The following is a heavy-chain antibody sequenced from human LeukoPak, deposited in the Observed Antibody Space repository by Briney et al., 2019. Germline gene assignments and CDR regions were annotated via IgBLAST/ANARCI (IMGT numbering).Heavy chain of an antibody. J-gene: IGHJ4*02. CDR2: ISGSGGGT. Sequence: GGSLRLSCAASGFTFSSYAMSWVRQAPGKGLEWVSAISGSGGGTYYANSVKGRFTISRDNSRDTLYLQMNSLRAEGTALYFCAKTPDYYGSGSSSYIDCWGQGTLVSVSS. D-gene: IGHD3-10*01. CDR1: GFTFSSYA. CDR3: AKTPDYYGSGSSSYIDC. V-gene: IGHV3-23*01.